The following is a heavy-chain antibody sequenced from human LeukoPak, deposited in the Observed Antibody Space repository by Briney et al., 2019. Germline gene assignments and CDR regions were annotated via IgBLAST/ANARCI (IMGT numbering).Heavy chain of an antibody. V-gene: IGHV4-59*01. J-gene: IGHJ4*02. D-gene: IGHD3-10*01. Sequence: SETLSLTCTVSGGSISSYYWSWIRQPPGKGLEWIGYIYYSGSTNYNPSLKSRVTISVDTSKNQFSLKLSSVTAADTAVYYCARASSTYYYGSGTIDYWGQGTLVTVSS. CDR3: ARASSTYYYGSGTIDY. CDR1: GGSISSYY. CDR2: IYYSGST.